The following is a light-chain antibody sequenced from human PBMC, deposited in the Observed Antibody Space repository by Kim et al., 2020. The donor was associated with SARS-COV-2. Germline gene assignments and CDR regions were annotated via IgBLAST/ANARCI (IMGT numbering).Light chain of an antibody. Sequence: VSPGERATLSCRASQSVSSNLAWYQQKPGQAPRLLIYGASTRATGIPARFSGSGSGTDFTLTISSLQSEDFAVYYCQQYNNWPVTFGQGTKVDIK. CDR3: QQYNNWPVT. V-gene: IGKV3-15*01. J-gene: IGKJ1*01. CDR2: GAS. CDR1: QSVSSN.